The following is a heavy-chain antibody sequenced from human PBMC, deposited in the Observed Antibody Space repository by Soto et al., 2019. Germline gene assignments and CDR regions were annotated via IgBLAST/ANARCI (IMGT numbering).Heavy chain of an antibody. CDR3: ARGGYCSGGSCYWAY. CDR2: IYYSGST. J-gene: IGHJ4*02. V-gene: IGHV4-30-4*01. D-gene: IGHD2-15*01. CDR1: GGSISSGDYY. Sequence: SETLSLTCTVSGGSISSGDYYWSWIRQPPGKGLEWIGYIYYSGSTYYNPSLKSRVTISVDTSKNQFSLKLSSVTAADTAVYYCARGGYCSGGSCYWAYWGQGTLVTVSS.